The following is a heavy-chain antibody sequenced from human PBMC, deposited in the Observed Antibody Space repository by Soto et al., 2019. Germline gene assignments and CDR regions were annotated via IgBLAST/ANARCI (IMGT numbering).Heavy chain of an antibody. V-gene: IGHV3-23*01. Sequence: GGSLRLSCAASGFTFSSYAMSWVRQAPGKGLEWVSAISGSGGSTYYADSVKGRFTISRDNSKNTLYLQMNSLRAEDTAVYYCAKGSVVVVITPDAFDIWGQGTMVTVSS. CDR2: ISGSGGST. D-gene: IGHD3-22*01. J-gene: IGHJ3*02. CDR1: GFTFSSYA. CDR3: AKGSVVVVITPDAFDI.